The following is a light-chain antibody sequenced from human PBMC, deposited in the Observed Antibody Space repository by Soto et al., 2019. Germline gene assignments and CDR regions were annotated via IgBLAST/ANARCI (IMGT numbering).Light chain of an antibody. CDR2: DNN. J-gene: IGLJ2*01. V-gene: IGLV1-51*01. Sequence: QPVLTQPPSVSAAPGQKVTISCSGSSSNIGNNYVSWYQQLPGTAPKLLIYDNNKRPSGIPDRFSGSKSGTSGTLDITGLQTGDEADYYCATWDYSLTGEVFGGGTKLTVL. CDR3: ATWDYSLTGEV. CDR1: SSNIGNNY.